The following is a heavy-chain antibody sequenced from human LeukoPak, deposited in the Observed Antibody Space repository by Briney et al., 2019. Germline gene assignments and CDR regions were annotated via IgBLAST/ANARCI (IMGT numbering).Heavy chain of an antibody. Sequence: ASVTVSCKASGYTFNTYGLHWVRQAPGQGLEWVGWINAGNGDTEYLQKFQDRVAITTDTSADTGFMELFRLRSEDTAVYYCARDDGAGGLDVWGQGTPVTVSS. CDR3: ARDDGAGGLDV. CDR1: GYTFNTYG. J-gene: IGHJ6*02. V-gene: IGHV1-3*01. D-gene: IGHD1-26*01. CDR2: INAGNGDT.